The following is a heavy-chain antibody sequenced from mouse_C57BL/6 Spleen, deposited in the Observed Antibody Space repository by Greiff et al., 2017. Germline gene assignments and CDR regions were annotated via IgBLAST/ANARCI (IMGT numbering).Heavy chain of an antibody. Sequence: VQLQQPGAELVRPGSSVKLSCKASGYTFTSYWMDWVKQRPGQGLEWIGNIYPSDSDTHYNQKFKDKATLTVDKSSSTAYMQLSSLTSEDSAVYYCARGKIYYGNYYAMDYWGQGTSVTVSS. CDR1: GYTFTSYW. V-gene: IGHV1-61*01. J-gene: IGHJ4*01. CDR3: ARGKIYYGNYYAMDY. CDR2: IYPSDSDT. D-gene: IGHD2-1*01.